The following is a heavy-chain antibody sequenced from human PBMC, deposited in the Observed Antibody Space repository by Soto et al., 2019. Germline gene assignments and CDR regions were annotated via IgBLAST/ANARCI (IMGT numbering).Heavy chain of an antibody. CDR1: GFTFSTYS. D-gene: IGHD3-3*01. J-gene: IGHJ4*02. CDR2: ISGSTTTM. CDR3: ARALTTLGVIGGGFVDY. V-gene: IGHV3-48*01. Sequence: EVQLVESGGGLVQPGGSLGLSCAASGFTFSTYSMNWVRQAPGKGLEWVSYISGSTTTMFYADSVQGRFTISRDNAENSLYLQMNSLRAEDTAVYYCARALTTLGVIGGGFVDYWGQGTPLTVSS.